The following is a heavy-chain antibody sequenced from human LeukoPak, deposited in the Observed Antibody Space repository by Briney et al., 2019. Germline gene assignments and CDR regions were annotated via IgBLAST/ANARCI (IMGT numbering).Heavy chain of an antibody. D-gene: IGHD2-2*01. V-gene: IGHV3-23*01. J-gene: IGHJ6*02. CDR1: GFTFSSYA. CDR2: ISGSGGST. CDR3: AKDPGSYAYYYYYGMYV. Sequence: PGGSLRLSCAASGFTFSSYAMSWVRQAPGKGLEWVSAISGSGGSTYYADSVKGRFTISRDNSKNTLYLQMNSLRAEDTAVYYCAKDPGSYAYYYYYGMYVWGQGTTVTVSS.